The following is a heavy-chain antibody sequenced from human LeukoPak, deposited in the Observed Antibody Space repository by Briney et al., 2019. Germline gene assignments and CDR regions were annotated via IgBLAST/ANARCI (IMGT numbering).Heavy chain of an antibody. D-gene: IGHD2-2*01. CDR3: AKFEGLCGSANTCYHFDC. CDR1: GFTFSTYA. J-gene: IGHJ4*02. CDR2: LSGSGGST. Sequence: GGSLRLSCDASGFTFSTYAMSWVPQAPGEGLEWVSGLSGSGGSTWYADSVKGRFTISRDNSKNTVYLHMNSLRAEDTAVYYCAKFEGLCGSANTCYHFDCWGQGTLVTVSS. V-gene: IGHV3-23*01.